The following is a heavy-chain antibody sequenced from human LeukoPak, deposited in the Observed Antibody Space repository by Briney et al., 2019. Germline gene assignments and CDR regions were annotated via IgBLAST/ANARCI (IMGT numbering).Heavy chain of an antibody. CDR2: ISGSGGST. CDR1: GFTFSSYA. J-gene: IGHJ5*02. V-gene: IGHV3-23*01. Sequence: HAGGSLRLSCAASGFTFSSYAMSWVRQAPGKGLEWVSAISGSGGSTYYADSVKGRFTISRDNSKNTLYLQMNSLRAEDTAVYYCAKDTHYGGNHQLTFDPWGQGTLVTVSS. D-gene: IGHD4-23*01. CDR3: AKDTHYGGNHQLTFDP.